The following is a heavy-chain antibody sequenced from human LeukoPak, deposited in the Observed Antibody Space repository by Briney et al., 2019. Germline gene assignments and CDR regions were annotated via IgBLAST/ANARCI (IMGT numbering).Heavy chain of an antibody. D-gene: IGHD1-14*01. CDR3: ARRTAKWNHRSPEFDP. CDR1: GGSISGYY. CDR2: IYFGGTT. V-gene: IGHV4-59*08. Sequence: SETLSLTCTVSGGSISGYYWSWIRQPPGKGLEWIGDIYFGGTTNYKTSLKSRVTISLHTSTNQFSLNLTSVTAADTAEYFCARRTAKWNHRSPEFDPWGQGTLVIASS. J-gene: IGHJ5*01.